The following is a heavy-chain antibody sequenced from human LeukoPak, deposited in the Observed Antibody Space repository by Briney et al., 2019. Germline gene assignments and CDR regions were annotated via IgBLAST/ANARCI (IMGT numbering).Heavy chain of an antibody. V-gene: IGHV3-9*01. CDR1: GFTFNDYA. D-gene: IGHD6-13*01. CDR2: ISWNSGSI. J-gene: IGHJ4*02. CDR3: AKGSWCIAADCRRGHLLDY. Sequence: PGGSLRLSCAASGFTFNDYAMHWVRQAPGKGLEWVSGISWNSGSIGYADSVKGRFTISRDNAKNSLYLQMNSLRAEDTALYYCAKGSWCIAADCRRGHLLDYWGQGTLVTVSS.